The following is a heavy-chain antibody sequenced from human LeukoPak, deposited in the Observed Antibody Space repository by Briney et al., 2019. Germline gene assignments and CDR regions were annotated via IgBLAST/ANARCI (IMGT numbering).Heavy chain of an antibody. CDR3: ARELSSSSTLYYYYYYMDV. CDR2: INPNSGGT. CDR1: GYTFTGYY. D-gene: IGHD6-6*01. V-gene: IGHV1-2*02. Sequence: ASVKVSCKASGYTFTGYYMHWVRQAPGQGLEWMGWINPNSGGTNYAQKFQGRVTMTRDTSISTAYMELRSLRSDDTAVYYCARELSSSSTLYYYYYYMDVGGKGTTVTVSS. J-gene: IGHJ6*03.